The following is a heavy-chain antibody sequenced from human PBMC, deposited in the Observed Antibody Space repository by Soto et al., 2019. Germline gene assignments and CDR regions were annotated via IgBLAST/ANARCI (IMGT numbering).Heavy chain of an antibody. J-gene: IGHJ4*02. CDR1: GFTFSSYG. CDR2: IWHDGSNK. Sequence: ESGGGVVQPGRSLRLSCAASGFTFSSYGMHWVRQAPGKGLEWVAVIWHDGSNKYYADSVRGRFTISRDNSENTLYLQMYSLRVEDTAVYYCARDSGDVVGGQGTLVTVSS. V-gene: IGHV3-33*01. CDR3: ARDSGDVV. D-gene: IGHD2-15*01.